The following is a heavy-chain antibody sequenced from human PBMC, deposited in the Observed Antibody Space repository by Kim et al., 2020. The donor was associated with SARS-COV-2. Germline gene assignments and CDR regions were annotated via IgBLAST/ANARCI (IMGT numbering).Heavy chain of an antibody. CDR2: ISGSGGST. J-gene: IGHJ4*02. CDR3: AKDEVIAAAGTRGYYFDY. CDR1: GFTFSSYA. V-gene: IGHV3-23*01. Sequence: GGSLRLSCAASGFTFSSYAMSWVRQAPGKGLEWVSAISGSGGSTYYADSVKGRFTISRDNSKNTLYLQMNSLRAEDTAVYYCAKDEVIAAAGTRGYYFDYWGQGTLVTVSS. D-gene: IGHD6-13*01.